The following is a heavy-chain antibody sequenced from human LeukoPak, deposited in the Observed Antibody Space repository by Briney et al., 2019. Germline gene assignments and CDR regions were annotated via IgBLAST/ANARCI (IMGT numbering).Heavy chain of an antibody. CDR3: VRGGSPPTSTWSLDE. CDR1: GFTFSNAW. CDR2: VSYNGHYE. V-gene: IGHV3-30*03. J-gene: IGHJ4*02. Sequence: GESLRLSCAASGFTFSNAWMSWVRQAPGKGLEWVAVVSYNGHYEYYGESVKGRFTISRDNSKNTVSLQMDNLRIEDTAVYYCVRGGSPPTSTWSLDEWGQGTLVSVSS. D-gene: IGHD1-26*01.